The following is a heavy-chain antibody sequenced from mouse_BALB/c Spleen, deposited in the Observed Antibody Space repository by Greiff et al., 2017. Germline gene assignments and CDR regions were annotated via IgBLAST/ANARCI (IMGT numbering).Heavy chain of an antibody. J-gene: IGHJ4*01. Sequence: EVQLMESGPGLVKPSQSLSLTCTVTGYSITSDYAWNWIRQFPGNKLEWMGYISYSGSTSYNPSLKSRISITRDTSKNQFFLQLNSVTTEDTATYYCVYYDDDYAMDYWGQGTSVTVSS. D-gene: IGHD2-4*01. CDR2: ISYSGST. V-gene: IGHV3-2*02. CDR1: GYSITSDYA. CDR3: VYYDDDYAMDY.